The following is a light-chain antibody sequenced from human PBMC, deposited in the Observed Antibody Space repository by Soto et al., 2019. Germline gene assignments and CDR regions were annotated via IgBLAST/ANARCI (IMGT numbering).Light chain of an antibody. CDR2: DAS. V-gene: IGKV1-33*01. CDR3: QQYDNPPRYT. J-gene: IGKJ2*01. Sequence: DIQVTQSPSSLSASVGDRVTITCQANQDIDNYLNWYQHRPGKAPRLLIYDASNLEKGVPSRFSGRGSGTDFTLTIISLQPEDVAPSYCQQYDNPPRYTFGQGTKLESK. CDR1: QDIDNY.